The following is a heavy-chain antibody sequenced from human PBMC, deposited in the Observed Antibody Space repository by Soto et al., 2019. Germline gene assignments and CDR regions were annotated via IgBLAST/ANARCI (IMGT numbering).Heavy chain of an antibody. V-gene: IGHV4-39*07. D-gene: IGHD2-21*02. Sequence: SETLSLTCTASGGSISSSSYYWGWIRQPPGKGLEWIGSIYYSGSTVYNPSFKGRVTISVDTSKNQFSLKLNSVTAADTAIYYCARDLWGYCGTDCYPLDVWGQGTTVTVSS. CDR2: IYYSGST. CDR1: GGSISSSSYY. CDR3: ARDLWGYCGTDCYPLDV. J-gene: IGHJ6*02.